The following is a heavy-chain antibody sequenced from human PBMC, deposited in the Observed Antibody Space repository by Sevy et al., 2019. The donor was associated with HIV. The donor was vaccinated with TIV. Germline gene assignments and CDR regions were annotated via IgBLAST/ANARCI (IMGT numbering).Heavy chain of an antibody. Sequence: GGSLRLSCVASGFTLRSYTMKWVRQAPGKGMECVSSISSSGSYIYYADSVKGRFPISRDEAKNSLYLQRNTLRSEDAALYDCARVRPYDTRDFDYWGQGTLVTVSS. CDR3: ARVRPYDTRDFDY. J-gene: IGHJ4*02. V-gene: IGHV3-21*01. D-gene: IGHD3-22*01. CDR1: GFTLRSYT. CDR2: ISSSGSYI.